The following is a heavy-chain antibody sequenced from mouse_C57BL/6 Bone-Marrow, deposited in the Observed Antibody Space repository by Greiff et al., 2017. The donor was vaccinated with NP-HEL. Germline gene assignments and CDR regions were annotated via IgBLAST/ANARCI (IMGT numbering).Heavy chain of an antibody. CDR1: GYTFTSYG. Sequence: QVQLKESGAELARPGASVKLSCKASGYTFTSYGISWVKQRTGQGLEWIGEIYPRSGNTYYNEKFKGKATLTADKSSSTAYMELRSLTSEDSAVYFCARGLFLFAYWGQGTLVTVSA. CDR3: ARGLFLFAY. J-gene: IGHJ3*01. CDR2: IYPRSGNT. V-gene: IGHV1-81*01.